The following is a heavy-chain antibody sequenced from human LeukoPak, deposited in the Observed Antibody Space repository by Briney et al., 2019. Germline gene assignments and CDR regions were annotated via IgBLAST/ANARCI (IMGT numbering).Heavy chain of an antibody. D-gene: IGHD3-10*01. V-gene: IGHV3-74*01. J-gene: IGHJ4*02. Sequence: QPERPLRLSCGASGFTFSSYWMHWVRQAPGKGLVWVARINSDGIATSYADSVKGRFTISRDNAKYTLDLQMNSLRAEDTAVYYCTRDDSGSSFGYWGQGTLVTVSS. CDR3: TRDDSGSSFGY. CDR2: INSDGIAT. CDR1: GFTFSSYW.